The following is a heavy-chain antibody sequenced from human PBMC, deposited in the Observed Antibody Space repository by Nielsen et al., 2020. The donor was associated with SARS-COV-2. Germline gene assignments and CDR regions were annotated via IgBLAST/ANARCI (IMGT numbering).Heavy chain of an antibody. D-gene: IGHD2-15*01. CDR2: ITGSSRYI. CDR1: GFTFSSYA. Sequence: GGSLRLSCAASGFTFSSYAMHWVRQAPGKGLEWVSSITGSSRYIYSADSVKGRFTISRDSAKNSVFLQMNSLRAEDTAVYYCARGGYCTAGTCYHDYWGRGTLVTVSS. CDR3: ARGGYCTAGTCYHDY. V-gene: IGHV3-21*01. J-gene: IGHJ4*02.